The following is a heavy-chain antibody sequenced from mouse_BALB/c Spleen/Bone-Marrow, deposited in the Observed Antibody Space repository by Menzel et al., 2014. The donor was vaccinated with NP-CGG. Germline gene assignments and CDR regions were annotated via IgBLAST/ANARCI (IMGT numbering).Heavy chain of an antibody. D-gene: IGHD2-4*01. J-gene: IGHJ3*01. Sequence: EVKVVESGGGLVQPGGSLRLSCATSGFTFSDYYMYWVRQTPEKRLEWVAYISNGGGSTYYPDTVKGRFTISRDNAKNTLYLQMSRLKSEDTAMYYCARHNYDETWFAYWCQGTLVTVSA. CDR3: ARHNYDETWFAY. CDR2: ISNGGGST. CDR1: GFTFSDYY. V-gene: IGHV5-12*02.